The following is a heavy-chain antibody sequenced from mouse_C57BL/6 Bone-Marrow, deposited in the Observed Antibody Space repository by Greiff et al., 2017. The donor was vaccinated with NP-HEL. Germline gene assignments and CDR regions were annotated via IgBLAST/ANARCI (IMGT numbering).Heavy chain of an antibody. V-gene: IGHV14-4*01. CDR2: IDPENGDT. CDR3: TTWKGAWFAY. CDR1: GFNIKDDY. Sequence: EVQLQQSGAELVRPGASVKLSCTASGFNIKDDYMHWVKQRPEQGLEWIGWIDPENGDTEYASKFQGKATITADTSSNTAYLQLSSLTSEDTAVYYGTTWKGAWFAYWGQGTLVTVSA. J-gene: IGHJ3*01.